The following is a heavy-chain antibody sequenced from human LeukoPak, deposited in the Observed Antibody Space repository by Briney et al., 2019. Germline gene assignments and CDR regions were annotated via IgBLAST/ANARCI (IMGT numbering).Heavy chain of an antibody. CDR3: ARGRGHLVWFGFSDY. D-gene: IGHD3-10*01. V-gene: IGHV3-71*01. CDR2: IRSEAYGGTT. J-gene: IGHJ4*02. CDR1: GFTVSSNY. Sequence: GGSLRLSCAASGFTVSSNYMSWVRQAPGKGLEWVGFIRSEAYGGTTEYAASVKGRFTISRDDSKSIAYLQMYSLKNEDTAVYYCARGRGHLVWFGFSDYWGQGTLVTVSS.